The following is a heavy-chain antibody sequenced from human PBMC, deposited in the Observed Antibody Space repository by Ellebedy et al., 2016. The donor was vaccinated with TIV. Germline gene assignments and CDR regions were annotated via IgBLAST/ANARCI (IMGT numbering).Heavy chain of an antibody. Sequence: MPSETLSLTCGVYGGSFSGYYWTWIRQPPGKGLEWIGEINHRGSTNYNPSLKSRVTISVDTSKNQFSLKLSSVTAADTAVYFCARAPYDVYRYFHLWGRGTLVAVSS. CDR1: GGSFSGYY. D-gene: IGHD3-3*01. CDR3: ARAPYDVYRYFHL. CDR2: INHRGST. V-gene: IGHV4-34*01. J-gene: IGHJ2*01.